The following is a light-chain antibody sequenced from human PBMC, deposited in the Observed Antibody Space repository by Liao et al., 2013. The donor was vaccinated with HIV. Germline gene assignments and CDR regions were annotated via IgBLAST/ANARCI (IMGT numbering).Light chain of an antibody. CDR2: QDN. Sequence: SYELTQPPSVSVSPGQTASVSCSGEKLRQKFVNWYQQKAGQSPVLVIFQDNQRPSGIPERYSGSNSRDTATLTITGTQAMDEADFYCQAWDSTTAVFGSGTTVTVL. V-gene: IGLV3-1*01. CDR1: KLRQKF. CDR3: QAWDSTTAV. J-gene: IGLJ1*01.